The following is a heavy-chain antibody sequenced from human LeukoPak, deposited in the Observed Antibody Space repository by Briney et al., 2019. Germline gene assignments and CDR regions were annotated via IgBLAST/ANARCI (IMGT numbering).Heavy chain of an antibody. CDR3: AIGELRPFDY. D-gene: IGHD1-26*01. V-gene: IGHV4-30-4*07. Sequence: SQTLSLTCAVSGASISSGPYSWSWIRQPPGKGLEWIGYIYYSGSTNYNPSLKSRVTISVDTSKNQFSLKLSSVTAADTAVYYCAIGELRPFDYWGQGTLVTVSS. J-gene: IGHJ4*02. CDR2: IYYSGST. CDR1: GASISSGPYS.